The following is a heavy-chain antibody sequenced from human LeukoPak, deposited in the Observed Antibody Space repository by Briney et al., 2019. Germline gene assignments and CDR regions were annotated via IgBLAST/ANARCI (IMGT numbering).Heavy chain of an antibody. CDR3: AREWRYCSSTSCYSGFDYFDY. J-gene: IGHJ4*02. CDR2: INSDGSST. CDR1: GFTFSSYW. Sequence: GGSLRLSCAASGFTFSSYWMHWVCQAPGKGLVWVSRINSDGSSTSYADSVKGRFTISRDNAKNTLYLQMNSLRAEDTAVYYCAREWRYCSSTSCYSGFDYFDYWGQGTLVTVSS. D-gene: IGHD2-2*01. V-gene: IGHV3-74*01.